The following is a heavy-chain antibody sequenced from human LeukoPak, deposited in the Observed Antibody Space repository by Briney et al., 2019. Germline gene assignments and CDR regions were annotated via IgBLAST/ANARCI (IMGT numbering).Heavy chain of an antibody. J-gene: IGHJ4*02. V-gene: IGHV4-34*01. D-gene: IGHD6-6*01. Sequence: KSSETLSLTCTVSGGSLSSYYWSWIRQPPGKGLEWIGEINHSGSTNYNPSLKSRVTISVDTSKNQFSLKLSSVTAADTAVYYCARGRSIAARYFDYWGQGTLVTVSS. CDR1: GGSLSSYY. CDR3: ARGRSIAARYFDY. CDR2: INHSGST.